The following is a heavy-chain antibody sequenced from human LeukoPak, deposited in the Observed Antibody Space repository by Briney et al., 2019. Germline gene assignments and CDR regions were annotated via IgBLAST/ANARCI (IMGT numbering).Heavy chain of an antibody. J-gene: IGHJ3*02. V-gene: IGHV3-21*05. Sequence: GGSLRLSCAASGFTFRSYSMNWVRQAPGKGLEWISYISSSSSPIYYADSVKGRFTISRDNAKNSLYLQMNSLRAEDTAVYYCARSIGLAYNDAFDIWGQGTMVTVSS. CDR3: ARSIGLAYNDAFDI. CDR1: GFTFRSYS. D-gene: IGHD6-19*01. CDR2: ISSSSSPI.